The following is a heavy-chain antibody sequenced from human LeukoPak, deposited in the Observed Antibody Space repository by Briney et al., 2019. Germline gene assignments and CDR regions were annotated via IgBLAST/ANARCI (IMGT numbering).Heavy chain of an antibody. V-gene: IGHV4-4*07. D-gene: IGHD3-3*01. Sequence: PSETLSLTRTVSGGSISSYYWSWIRQPAGKGLEWIGRIYTSGSTNYNPSLKSRVTMSVDTSKNQFSLKLSSVTAADTAVYYCARDREFLSYDFWSGYYDYWGQGTLVTVSS. CDR3: ARDREFLSYDFWSGYYDY. CDR1: GGSISSYY. J-gene: IGHJ4*02. CDR2: IYTSGST.